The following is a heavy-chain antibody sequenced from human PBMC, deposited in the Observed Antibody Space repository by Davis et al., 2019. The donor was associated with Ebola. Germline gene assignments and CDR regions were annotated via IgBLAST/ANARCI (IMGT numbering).Heavy chain of an antibody. J-gene: IGHJ4*02. D-gene: IGHD3-22*01. Sequence: GGSLRLSCAASGFTFNSYEMNWVRQAPGKGLEWVSYVSSSGSATYYADSVKGRFTISRDNAKNSVYLQMNSLRAEDTAVYYCAREDGSGYFFIETFRFFDFWGQGTLVTVST. CDR1: GFTFNSYE. CDR3: AREDGSGYFFIETFRFFDF. CDR2: VSSSGSAT. V-gene: IGHV3-48*03.